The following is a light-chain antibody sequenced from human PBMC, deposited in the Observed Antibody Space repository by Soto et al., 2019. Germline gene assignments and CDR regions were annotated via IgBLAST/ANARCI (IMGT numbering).Light chain of an antibody. J-gene: IGLJ1*01. CDR3: SSYTSSSTYV. CDR1: SSDVGGYNY. V-gene: IGLV2-14*01. Sequence: QAVLTQPASVSGSPGQSITISCTGTSSDVGGYNYVSWHQQNPGKAPKLMIYEVTNRPSGVSNRFSGSKSGNTASLTISGLQAEDEADYYCSSYTSSSTYVFGTGTKVTVL. CDR2: EVT.